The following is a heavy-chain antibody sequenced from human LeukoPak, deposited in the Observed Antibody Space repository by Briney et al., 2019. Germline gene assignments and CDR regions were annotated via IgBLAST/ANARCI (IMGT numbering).Heavy chain of an antibody. CDR3: ARGPEGYYYYYYMDV. Sequence: GASVKVSCKASGYTFSSYDINWVRQATGQGLEWMGWMNPNSGNTGYAQKFQGRVTITADKSTSTAYMELSSLRSEDTAVYYCARGPEGYYYYYYMDVWGKGTTLTVSS. V-gene: IGHV1-8*03. J-gene: IGHJ6*03. CDR1: GYTFSSYD. CDR2: MNPNSGNT.